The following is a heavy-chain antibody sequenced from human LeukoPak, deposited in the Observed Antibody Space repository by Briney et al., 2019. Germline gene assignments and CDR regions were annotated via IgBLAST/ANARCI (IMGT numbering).Heavy chain of an antibody. J-gene: IGHJ4*02. V-gene: IGHV1-2*02. CDR2: INPNSGGT. CDR1: GYTFTGHC. CDR3: ARVGYHCSGGSCYFDY. Sequence: ASVKVSCKASGYTFTGHCMHWVRQAPGQGLEWMGWINPNSGGTNYAQKFQGRVTMTRDTSISTAYMELSRLRSDDTAVYYCARVGYHCSGGSCYFDYWGQGTLVTVSS. D-gene: IGHD2-15*01.